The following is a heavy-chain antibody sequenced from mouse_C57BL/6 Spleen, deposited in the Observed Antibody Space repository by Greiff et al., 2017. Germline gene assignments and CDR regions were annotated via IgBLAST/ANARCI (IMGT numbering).Heavy chain of an antibody. J-gene: IGHJ2*01. D-gene: IGHD2-3*01. CDR1: GYTFTSYW. CDR3: ARVAYDGYYVVDY. V-gene: IGHV1-55*01. CDR2: IYPGSGST. Sequence: QVHVKQPGAELVKPGASVKMSCKASGYTFTSYWITWVKQRPGQGLEWIGDIYPGSGSTNYNEKFKSKATLTVDTSSSTAYMQLSSLTSEDYAVYYCARVAYDGYYVVDYWGQGTTLTVSS.